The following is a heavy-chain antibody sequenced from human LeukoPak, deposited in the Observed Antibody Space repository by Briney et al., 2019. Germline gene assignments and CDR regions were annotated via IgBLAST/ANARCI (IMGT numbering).Heavy chain of an antibody. J-gene: IGHJ4*02. CDR3: ARGVFDSSGYFKD. V-gene: IGHV1-2*04. D-gene: IGHD3-22*01. CDR1: GYTFTGYY. CDR2: INPNSGGT. Sequence: ASVKVSCTASGYTFTGYYMHWVRQAPGQGLEWMGWINPNSGGTNYAQKFQGWVTMTRDTSISTAYMELSRLRSDDTAVYYCARGVFDSSGYFKDWGQGTLVTVSS.